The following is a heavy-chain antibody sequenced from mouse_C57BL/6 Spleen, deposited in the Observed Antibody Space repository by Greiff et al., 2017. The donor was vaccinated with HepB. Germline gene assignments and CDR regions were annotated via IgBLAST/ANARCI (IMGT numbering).Heavy chain of an antibody. V-gene: IGHV1-55*01. CDR1: GYTFTSYW. CDR3: ARADGSRDAMDY. CDR2: IYPGSGST. Sequence: QVQLQQSGAELVKPGASVKMSCKASGYTFTSYWITWVKQRPGQGLEWIGDIYPGSGSTNYNEKFKSKATLTVDTSSSTAYMQLSSLTSEDSAVYYCARADGSRDAMDYWGQGTSVTVSS. J-gene: IGHJ4*01. D-gene: IGHD1-1*01.